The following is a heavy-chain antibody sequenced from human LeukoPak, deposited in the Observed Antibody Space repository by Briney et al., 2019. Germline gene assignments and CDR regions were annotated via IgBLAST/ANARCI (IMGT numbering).Heavy chain of an antibody. V-gene: IGHV3-23*01. CDR1: GFTFSNYA. CDR3: AKGYYYGSGSYYAPGAFDI. D-gene: IGHD3-10*01. CDR2: ISGSGGST. Sequence: PGGSLRLSCAAAGFTFSNYAMTWVRQAPGRGLEWVSSISGSGGSTYYADSVKGRFTISRDNSKNTLYLQMYSLRAEDTAVYYCAKGYYYGSGSYYAPGAFDIWGQGTMVTVSS. J-gene: IGHJ3*02.